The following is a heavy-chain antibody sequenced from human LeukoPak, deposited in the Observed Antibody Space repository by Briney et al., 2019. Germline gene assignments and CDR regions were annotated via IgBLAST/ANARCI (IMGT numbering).Heavy chain of an antibody. Sequence: ASVKVSCKASGYTFTSYGISWVRQAPGQGLEWMGWISAYNGNTNYAQKLQGRVTMTTDTSTSTAYMELRSLRSDDTAVYYCARDGIAAAGTGDHYGMDVWGQGTTVTVSS. CDR1: GYTFTSYG. CDR2: ISAYNGNT. CDR3: ARDGIAAAGTGDHYGMDV. D-gene: IGHD6-13*01. J-gene: IGHJ6*02. V-gene: IGHV1-18*01.